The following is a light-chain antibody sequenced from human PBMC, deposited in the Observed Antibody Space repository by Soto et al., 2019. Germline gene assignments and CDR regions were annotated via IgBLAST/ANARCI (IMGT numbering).Light chain of an antibody. CDR2: EVT. V-gene: IGLV2-8*01. CDR3: SSYAGSSTYV. J-gene: IGLJ1*01. Sequence: QSALTQPPSASGSPGQSVTISCTGTSSDVGGFDYVSWHQQHPGKAPKVIIYEVTKRPSGVPDRFSGSKSGNTASLTVSGLQAEDEAEYYCSSYAGSSTYVFGSGTKVTVL. CDR1: SSDVGGFDY.